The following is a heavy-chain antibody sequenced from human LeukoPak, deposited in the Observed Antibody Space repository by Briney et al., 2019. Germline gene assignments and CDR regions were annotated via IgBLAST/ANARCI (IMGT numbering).Heavy chain of an antibody. Sequence: GRSLRLSCAASGFTFSSYGMHWVRQAPGKGLEWVAVIWYDGSNKYYADSVKGRFTISRDNSKNTLYLQMNSLRAEDTAVYYCARDLVAVAGTINYYYYYGMDVWGQGTTVTVSS. D-gene: IGHD6-19*01. CDR3: ARDLVAVAGTINYYYYYGMDV. CDR1: GFTFSSYG. V-gene: IGHV3-33*01. J-gene: IGHJ6*02. CDR2: IWYDGSNK.